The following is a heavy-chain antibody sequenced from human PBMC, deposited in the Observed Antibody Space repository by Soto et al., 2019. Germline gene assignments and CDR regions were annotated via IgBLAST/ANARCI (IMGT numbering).Heavy chain of an antibody. CDR1: GGSVSSNSAA. CDR2: TYYRSKWYN. CDR3: ARDSSAPSYYYYYGMDV. J-gene: IGHJ6*02. D-gene: IGHD3-10*01. Sequence: SQTLSLTFAISGGSVSSNSAAWNWIRQSPSRGLEWLGRTYYRSKWYNDYAVSVKSRITINPDTSKNQFSLQLNSVTPEDTAVYYCARDSSAPSYYYYYGMDVWGQGTTVTVSS. V-gene: IGHV6-1*01.